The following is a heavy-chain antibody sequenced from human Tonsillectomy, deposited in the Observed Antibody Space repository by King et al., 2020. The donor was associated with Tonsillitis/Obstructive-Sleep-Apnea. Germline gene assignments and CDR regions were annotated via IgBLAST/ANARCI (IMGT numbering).Heavy chain of an antibody. J-gene: IGHJ4*02. CDR2: IDPSDSYT. CDR1: GYSFTSFW. CDR3: AARLGIVGATGY. D-gene: IGHD1-26*01. Sequence: VQLVESGAEVKKPGESLRISCKGSGYSFTSFWISWVRQMPGKGLEWMGRIDPSDSYTNYSPSFQGHVTISADKSISTAYLQWSSLKASDTAMYYCAARLGIVGATGYWGQGTLVTVSS. V-gene: IGHV5-10-1*03.